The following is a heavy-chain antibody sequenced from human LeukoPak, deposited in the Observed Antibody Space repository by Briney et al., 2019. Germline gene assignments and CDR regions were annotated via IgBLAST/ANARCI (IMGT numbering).Heavy chain of an antibody. D-gene: IGHD5-24*01. CDR1: AYSISSGYR. V-gene: IGHV4-38-2*01. CDR3: ARSTDGHTPFDH. CDR2: IYHSGIT. J-gene: IGHJ4*02. Sequence: SETLSLTCAVSAYSISSGYRWGWIRQPPGKGLEWIGSIYHSGITYYNPSLKSRVTISVDTSNNQFSLELTSVTAADTAVYYCARSTDGHTPFDHWGQGTLVTVSS.